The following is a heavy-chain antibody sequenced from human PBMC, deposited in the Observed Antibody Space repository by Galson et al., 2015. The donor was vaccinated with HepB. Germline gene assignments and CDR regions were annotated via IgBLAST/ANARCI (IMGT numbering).Heavy chain of an antibody. Sequence: SLRLSCAASGFSFNTYAMHWVRQAPGKGLEWVALISYASTNKYYADSVKGRFTISRDNSKNTLYLQMDSLRAEDTAVYYCARDAEQHWSFWGQGTLVTVSS. V-gene: IGHV3-30-3*01. D-gene: IGHD3-3*01. CDR3: ARDAEQHWSF. CDR2: ISYASTNK. CDR1: GFSFNTYA. J-gene: IGHJ4*02.